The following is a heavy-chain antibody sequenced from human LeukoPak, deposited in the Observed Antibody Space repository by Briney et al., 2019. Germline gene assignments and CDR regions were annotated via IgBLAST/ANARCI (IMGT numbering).Heavy chain of an antibody. V-gene: IGHV1-46*01. J-gene: IGHJ4*02. D-gene: IGHD3-10*01. CDR3: ARAYGSGSYTLLFFDY. Sequence: ASVKVSCKASGYTFTSYYMHWVRQAPGQGLGGMGIINPSGGGTSYAQKFQGRVTMTRDTSTSTVYMELSSLRSEDTAVYYCARAYGSGSYTLLFFDYWGQGTLVTVSS. CDR2: INPSGGGT. CDR1: GYTFTSYY.